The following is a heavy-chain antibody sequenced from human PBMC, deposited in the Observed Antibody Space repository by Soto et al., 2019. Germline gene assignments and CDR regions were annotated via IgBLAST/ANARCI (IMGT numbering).Heavy chain of an antibody. Sequence: LETLSLTCTVSGGSISSYYWSWIRQPPGKGLEWIGYIYYSGSTNYNPSLKSRVTISVDTSKNQFSLKLSSVTAADTAMYYCAREVRSSSTSWATTAYYYYYYMDVWGKGTTVTVSS. CDR1: GGSISSYY. CDR2: IYYSGST. J-gene: IGHJ6*03. D-gene: IGHD2-2*01. CDR3: AREVRSSSTSWATTAYYYYYYMDV. V-gene: IGHV4-59*01.